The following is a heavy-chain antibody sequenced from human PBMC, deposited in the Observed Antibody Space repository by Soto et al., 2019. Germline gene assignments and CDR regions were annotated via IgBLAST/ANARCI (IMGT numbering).Heavy chain of an antibody. V-gene: IGHV4-34*01. D-gene: IGHD3-10*01. Sequence: SETLSLTCAVYGGSFSGYYWSWIRQPPGKGLEWIGEINHSGSTNYNPSLKSRVTISVDTSKNQFSLKLSSVTAADTAVYYCRVRGVIGFVDYWGQGTLVTVSS. CDR3: RVRGVIGFVDY. J-gene: IGHJ4*02. CDR2: INHSGST. CDR1: GGSFSGYY.